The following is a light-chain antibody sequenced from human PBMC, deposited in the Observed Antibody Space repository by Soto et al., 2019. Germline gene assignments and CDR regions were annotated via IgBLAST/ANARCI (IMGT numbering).Light chain of an antibody. CDR1: QSVPSDW. CDR3: QQYDNLPLT. V-gene: IGKV3-20*01. J-gene: IGKJ2*01. CDR2: GAS. Sequence: EIVLTQSPGTLSLSPGERATLSCRASQSVPSDWLAWYRHKPGQAPRLLIYGASSRATGVPDRVSGSGSGTDFTLTINRLEPEDIATYYCQQYDNLPLTFGQGTKLEIK.